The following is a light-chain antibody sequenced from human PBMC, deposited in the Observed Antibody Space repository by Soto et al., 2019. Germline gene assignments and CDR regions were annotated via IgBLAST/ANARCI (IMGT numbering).Light chain of an antibody. Sequence: EIVMTQSPATLSVSPGERATLSCRASQSVSNNYLAWYQQKPGQAPRLLIYGASIRATGIPDRFSGSGSETDFTLTISRLEPEDFALYYCQQYGSSAPITFGQGTRLEIK. V-gene: IGKV3-20*01. CDR1: QSVSNNY. J-gene: IGKJ5*01. CDR3: QQYGSSAPIT. CDR2: GAS.